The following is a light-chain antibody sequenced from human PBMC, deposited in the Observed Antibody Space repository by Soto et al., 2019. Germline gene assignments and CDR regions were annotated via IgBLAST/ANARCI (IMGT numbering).Light chain of an antibody. J-gene: IGKJ4*01. V-gene: IGKV3-20*01. CDR1: QSVSSSY. CDR2: GAS. CDR3: QQYVSSPLLT. Sequence: EIVLTQSPGTLSLSPGERATLSCRASQSVSSSYLAWYQQKPGQAPRLLIYGASSRATGIPDRFSGSGSGTDFTLTISRLEPEDFAVYYCQQYVSSPLLTFVGGTKAEIK.